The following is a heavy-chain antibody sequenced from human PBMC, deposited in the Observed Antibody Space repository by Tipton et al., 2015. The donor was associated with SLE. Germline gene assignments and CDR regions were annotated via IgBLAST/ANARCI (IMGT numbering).Heavy chain of an antibody. V-gene: IGHV3-7*01. CDR3: ARDSGIRTVDY. CDR2: IKPDGSEE. D-gene: IGHD1-14*01. J-gene: IGHJ4*02. CDR1: GFSFSSYW. Sequence: SLRLSCAASGFSFSSYWMSWVRQAPGKESEWVANIKPDGSEEYYVDSVKGRFTISRDNAKNSLYLQMNSLRAEDTAVYYCARDSGIRTVDYWGQGTLVSASS.